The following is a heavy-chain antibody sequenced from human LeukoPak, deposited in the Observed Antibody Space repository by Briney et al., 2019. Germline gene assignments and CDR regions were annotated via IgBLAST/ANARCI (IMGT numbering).Heavy chain of an antibody. Sequence: PGRSLRLSCTASGCPLSNFWMHWVRQVPGKGLVWVSRIISDGTTTSYADSVKGRFTISRDNAKNTLYLQMNSLRAEDTAVYYCTRDWRNMAFDYWGQGTLVTVSS. D-gene: IGHD2/OR15-2a*01. CDR1: GCPLSNFW. CDR3: TRDWRNMAFDY. CDR2: IISDGTTT. J-gene: IGHJ4*02. V-gene: IGHV3-74*01.